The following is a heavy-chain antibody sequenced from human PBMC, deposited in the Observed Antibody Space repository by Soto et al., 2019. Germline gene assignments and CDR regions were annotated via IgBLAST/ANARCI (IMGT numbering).Heavy chain of an antibody. J-gene: IGHJ4*01. CDR1: GYTFTSHG. CDR2: ISAYNGNT. Sequence: QVQLVQSGAEVKKPGASVKVSCKASGYTFTSHGITWVRQAPGQGLEWMGWISAYNGNTNYTQNLQGRRTMTRDTAASTAYMELRSLTSDATAVYCCESDHGGYNYSQAYWG. V-gene: IGHV1-18*01. CDR3: ESDHGGYNYSQAY. D-gene: IGHD5-12*01.